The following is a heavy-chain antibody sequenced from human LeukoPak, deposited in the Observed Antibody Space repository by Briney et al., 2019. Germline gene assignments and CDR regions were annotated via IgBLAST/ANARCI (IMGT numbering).Heavy chain of an antibody. CDR1: GGTFSSYV. V-gene: IGHV1-69*04. CDR3: ASERGATQYFDY. Sequence: GASVKVSCKASGGTFSSYVITWVRQAPGQGLEWMGRIIPMLDIQSYAQKFQGRVTITADKSTSTAYMELSSLRSEDTAVYYCASERGATQYFDYWGQGTLVTVSS. D-gene: IGHD3-10*01. J-gene: IGHJ4*02. CDR2: IIPMLDIQ.